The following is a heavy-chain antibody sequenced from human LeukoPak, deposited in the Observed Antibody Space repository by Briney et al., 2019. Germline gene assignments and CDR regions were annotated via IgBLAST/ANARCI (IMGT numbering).Heavy chain of an antibody. V-gene: IGHV3-21*01. CDR2: ISSSSSYI. J-gene: IGHJ4*02. CDR1: GFTFSSYS. D-gene: IGHD6-13*01. CDR3: ARSPIAAAGTINYFDY. Sequence: GGSLRLSCAASGFTFSSYSMNWVRQAPGKGLEWVSSISSSSSYIYYADSVKGRFTISRDNAKNSLYLQMNSLRAEDTAVYYCARSPIAAAGTINYFDYWGQGTLVTVSS.